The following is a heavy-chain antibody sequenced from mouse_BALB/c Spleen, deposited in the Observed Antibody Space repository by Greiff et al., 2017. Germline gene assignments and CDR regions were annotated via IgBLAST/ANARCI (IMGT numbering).Heavy chain of an antibody. Sequence: EVQLQQSGPELVKPGASVKMSCKASGYTFTSYVMHWVKQKPGQGLEWIGYINPYNDGTKYNEKFKGKATLTSDKSSSTAYMELSSLTSEDSAVYYCARRGDYGPYYYAMDYWGQGTSVTVSS. D-gene: IGHD1-2*01. V-gene: IGHV1-14*01. CDR2: INPYNDGT. CDR3: ARRGDYGPYYYAMDY. J-gene: IGHJ4*01. CDR1: GYTFTSYV.